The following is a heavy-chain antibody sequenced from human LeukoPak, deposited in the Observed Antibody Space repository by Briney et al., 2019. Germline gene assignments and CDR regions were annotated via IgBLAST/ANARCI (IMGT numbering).Heavy chain of an antibody. D-gene: IGHD3-22*01. CDR1: GYTFTSYA. J-gene: IGHJ4*02. Sequence: ASVKVSCKASGYTFTSYAMHWVRQAPGQRLEWMGWLNAGNGNTKYSQKFQGRVTMTRDTSISTAYMELSSLRSDDTAVYYCARDLASSGYYWDWGQGTLVTVSS. CDR3: ARDLASSGYYWD. CDR2: LNAGNGNT. V-gene: IGHV1-3*01.